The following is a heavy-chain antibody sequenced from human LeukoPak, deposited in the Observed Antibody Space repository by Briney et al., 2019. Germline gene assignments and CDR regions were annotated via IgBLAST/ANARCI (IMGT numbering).Heavy chain of an antibody. CDR1: GFTFDDYA. J-gene: IGHJ4*02. D-gene: IGHD6-13*01. CDR3: VKVTAAGFVDH. V-gene: IGHV3-9*01. CDR2: IGWNSGGI. Sequence: GGSLRLSCAASGFTFDDYAMHWVRQAPGKGLEWVSGIGWNSGGIVYADSVKGRFTITRDNAKNSLYLQMNSLGAEDTALYYCVKVTAAGFVDHWGQGTLVTVSS.